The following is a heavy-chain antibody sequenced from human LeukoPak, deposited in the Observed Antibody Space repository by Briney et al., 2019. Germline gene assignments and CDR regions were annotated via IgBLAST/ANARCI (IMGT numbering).Heavy chain of an antibody. D-gene: IGHD3-16*02. J-gene: IGHJ4*02. V-gene: IGHV4-39*07. CDR2: IYYSGST. CDR3: ARDGYYDYVWGSYRYTLDY. Sequence: SETLSLTCTVSGGSISSSSYYWGWIRQPPGQGLEWIGSIYYSGSTYYNPSLKSRVTISVDTSKNQFSLKLSSVTAADTAVYYCARDGYYDYVWGSYRYTLDYWGQGTLVTVSS. CDR1: GGSISSSSYY.